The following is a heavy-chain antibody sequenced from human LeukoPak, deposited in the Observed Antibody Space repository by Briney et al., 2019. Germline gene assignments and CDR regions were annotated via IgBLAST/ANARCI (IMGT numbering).Heavy chain of an antibody. V-gene: IGHV1-69*05. CDR2: IIPIFGTA. J-gene: IGHJ4*02. D-gene: IGHD4-17*01. CDR3: ARGGYGDYEVNYFDY. CDR1: GGTFSSYA. Sequence: SVKVSCKASGGTFSSYAISWVRQAPGQGLEWMGRIIPIFGTANYAQKFQGRVTITTDESTSTAYMELSSLRSKDTAVYYCARGGYGDYEVNYFDYWGQGTLVTVSS.